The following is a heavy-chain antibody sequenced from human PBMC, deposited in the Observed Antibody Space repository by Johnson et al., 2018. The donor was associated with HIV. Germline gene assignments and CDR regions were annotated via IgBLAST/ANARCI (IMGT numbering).Heavy chain of an antibody. CDR1: GFTFSSYW. CDR2: IKQDGSEK. CDR3: ARDKRAQGAFDI. Sequence: VQLVESGGGLVQPGGSLRLSCAASGFTFSSYWMSWVRQAPGKGLEWVANIKQDGSEKSYVDSVKGRFTISRDNAKNSLYLQMNSLRAEGTAGSYSARDKRAQGAFDIWGQGTMVTVSS. V-gene: IGHV3-7*05. J-gene: IGHJ3*02.